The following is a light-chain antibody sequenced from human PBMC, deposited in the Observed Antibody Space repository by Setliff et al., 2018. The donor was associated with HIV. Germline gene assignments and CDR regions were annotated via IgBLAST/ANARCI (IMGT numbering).Light chain of an antibody. CDR3: ASWDDSLKGYG. V-gene: IGLV1-44*01. CDR2: TTS. CDR1: NSNIGPNP. Sequence: QSVLAQPPSASGTPGQRVTMYCSGSNSNIGPNPVYWYQQLPGAAPKLLIYTTSHRPSGVPDRFSASKSGTSASLAISGLRSEDEGDYYCASWDDSLKGYGFGTGTKATVL. J-gene: IGLJ1*01.